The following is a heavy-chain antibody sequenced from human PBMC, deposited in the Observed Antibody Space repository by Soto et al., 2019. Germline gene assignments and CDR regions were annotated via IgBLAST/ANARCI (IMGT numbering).Heavy chain of an antibody. CDR2: IYYSGST. CDR3: ARYGGNGHSSSWYDGGNWFDP. D-gene: IGHD6-13*01. V-gene: IGHV4-39*01. J-gene: IGHJ5*02. CDR1: GGSISCSSYY. Sequence: SETLSLTCTVSGGSISCSSYYWGWIRQPPGKGLEWIGSIYYSGSTYYNPSLKSRVTISVDTPKNQFSLKLSSVTAADTAVYYCARYGGNGHSSSWYDGGNWFDPWGQGTLVTVSS.